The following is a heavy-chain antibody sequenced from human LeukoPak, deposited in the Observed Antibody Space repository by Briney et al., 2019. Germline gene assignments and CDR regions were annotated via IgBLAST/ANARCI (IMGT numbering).Heavy chain of an antibody. Sequence: ASVKVSCKASGYSFTSYGIIWVRQAPGQGLEWMGWISAHNSNANYAQKLQGRVTMTTDTSTSTAYMELRSLRSDDTAVYYCARDLLEGGRPLWFGELFEYWGQGTLVTVSS. V-gene: IGHV1-18*01. CDR2: ISAHNSNA. CDR3: ARDLLEGGRPLWFGELFEY. D-gene: IGHD3-10*01. CDR1: GYSFTSYG. J-gene: IGHJ4*02.